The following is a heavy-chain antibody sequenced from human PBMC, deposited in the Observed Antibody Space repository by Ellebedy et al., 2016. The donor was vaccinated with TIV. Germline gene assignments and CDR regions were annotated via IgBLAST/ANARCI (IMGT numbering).Heavy chain of an antibody. V-gene: IGHV3-74*01. Sequence: GGSLRLSCAASGFTFSSYWMHWVRQAPGKGLVWVSRINSDGSSTSYADSVKGRFTISRDNAKNTLYLQMNSLRAEDTAVYYCARTTEQWLAFDYWGQGTLVTVSS. CDR1: GFTFSSYW. CDR2: INSDGSST. CDR3: ARTTEQWLAFDY. D-gene: IGHD6-19*01. J-gene: IGHJ4*02.